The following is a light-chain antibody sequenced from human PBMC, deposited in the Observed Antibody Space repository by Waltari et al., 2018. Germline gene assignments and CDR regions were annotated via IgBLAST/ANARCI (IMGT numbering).Light chain of an antibody. Sequence: DIQMPQSPSTLSASVGDRVTITCRASQTINTWLAWHQQKPGKPPNLLIYKASSLESGVPSRFSGSGSGTEFTLSISSLQPDDFATYYCQQYKSFPFTFGGGTKVEVK. J-gene: IGKJ4*01. CDR2: KAS. V-gene: IGKV1-5*03. CDR1: QTINTW. CDR3: QQYKSFPFT.